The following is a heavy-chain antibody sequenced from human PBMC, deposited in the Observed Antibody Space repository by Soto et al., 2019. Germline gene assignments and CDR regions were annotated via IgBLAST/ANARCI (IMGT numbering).Heavy chain of an antibody. J-gene: IGHJ4*02. CDR2: IYHRGST. CDR3: ARTSCSGGSCYYFDY. Sequence: SETLSLTCAVSGGSISSSNWWSWVRQPPGKGLEWVGEIYHRGSTNYNPSLKSRVTISVDKSKNQFSLKLNSVTAADTAVYYCARTSCSGGSCYYFDYWGQGTLVTVSS. CDR1: GGSISSSNW. D-gene: IGHD2-15*01. V-gene: IGHV4-4*02.